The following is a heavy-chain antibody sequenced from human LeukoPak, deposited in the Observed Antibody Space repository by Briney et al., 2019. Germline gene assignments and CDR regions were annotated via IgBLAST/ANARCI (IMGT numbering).Heavy chain of an antibody. CDR1: GFTFSGYS. CDR3: AREVSEGFDF. Sequence: PGGSLRLSCTASGFTFSGYSMNWIRQAPGKGLEWVSSFGTGSTSTYHAGSVKGRFAISRDNAKNSLYLQMNSLRAEDTALYYCAREVSEGFDFWGQGTLVTVSS. CDR2: FGTGSTST. D-gene: IGHD3-22*01. J-gene: IGHJ4*02. V-gene: IGHV3-21*01.